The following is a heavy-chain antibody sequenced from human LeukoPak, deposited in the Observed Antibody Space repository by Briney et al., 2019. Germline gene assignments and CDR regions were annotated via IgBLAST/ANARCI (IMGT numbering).Heavy chain of an antibody. J-gene: IGHJ4*02. Sequence: GGSLRLSCAASGFTVRSNYMSWVRQAPGKGLEWVSVMYSGGGTYYADSVKGGFTISRDNSKNTVYLQMNSLRAEDTAVYYCVREWLSSGADNWGQGSLVTVSS. CDR2: MYSGGGT. V-gene: IGHV3-66*01. CDR1: GFTVRSNY. D-gene: IGHD1-26*01. CDR3: VREWLSSGADN.